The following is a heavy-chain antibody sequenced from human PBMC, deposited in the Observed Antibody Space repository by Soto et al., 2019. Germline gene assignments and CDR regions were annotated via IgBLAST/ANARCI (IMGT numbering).Heavy chain of an antibody. Sequence: EVQLLESGGGLVQPGGSLRLSCAASGFTFSSYAMSWVRQAPGKGLEWVSASSGSGGSTYYADSVKGRFTISRDNSKNTVYRYMNSLRAGDTALYYCAKYLRRYYYFWSGGGYYYGMEVWGQGTRVTVSS. D-gene: IGHD3-3*01. V-gene: IGHV3-23*01. CDR3: AKYLRRYYYFWSGGGYYYGMEV. CDR2: SSGSGGST. J-gene: IGHJ6*02. CDR1: GFTFSSYA.